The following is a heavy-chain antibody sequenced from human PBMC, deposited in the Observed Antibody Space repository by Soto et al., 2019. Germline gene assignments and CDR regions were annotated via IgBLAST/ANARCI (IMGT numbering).Heavy chain of an antibody. CDR1: GFTFSSCS. Sequence: KPVGSLRLSCAASGFTFSSCSMNWVRQAPGKGLEWVSSISGNSNYMYYADSVKGRFTISRDNAKNSLYLQMNSLRAEDTAVYYCAREMIGSGSYDYCGQRILVTVSS. CDR2: ISGNSNYM. V-gene: IGHV3-21*06. CDR3: AREMIGSGSYDY. D-gene: IGHD3-10*01. J-gene: IGHJ4*02.